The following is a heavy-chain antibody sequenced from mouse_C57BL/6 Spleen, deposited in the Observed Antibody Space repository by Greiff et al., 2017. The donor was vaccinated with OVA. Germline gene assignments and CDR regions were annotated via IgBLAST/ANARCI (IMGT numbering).Heavy chain of an antibody. CDR2: INPNYGTT. Sequence: VHVKQSGPELVKPGASVKISCKASGYSFTDYNMNWVKQSNGKSLEWIGVINPNYGTTSYNQKFKGKATLTVDQSSSTAYMQLNSLTSEDSAVYYCARREVLTPYWYFDVWGTGTTVTVSS. CDR3: ARREVLTPYWYFDV. V-gene: IGHV1-39*01. D-gene: IGHD2-14*01. J-gene: IGHJ1*03. CDR1: GYSFTDYN.